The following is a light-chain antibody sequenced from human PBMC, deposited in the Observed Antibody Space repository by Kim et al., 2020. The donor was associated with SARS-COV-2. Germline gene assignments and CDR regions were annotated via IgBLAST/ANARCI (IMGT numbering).Light chain of an antibody. Sequence: DIVMTQSPDSLAVSLGERATINCKSSQSVLYSSNNKNYLAWYQQKPGQPPKLLIYWASTRESGVPDRFSGSGSGTDFTLTISSLQAEDVAVYYCQQYYSTPLSCCTFGQGTKLEI. CDR2: WAS. CDR3: QQYYSTPLSCCT. CDR1: QSVLYSSNNKNY. V-gene: IGKV4-1*01. J-gene: IGKJ2*02.